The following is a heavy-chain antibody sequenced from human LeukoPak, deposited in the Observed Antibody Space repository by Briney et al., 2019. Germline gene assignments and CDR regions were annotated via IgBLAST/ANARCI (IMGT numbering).Heavy chain of an antibody. CDR3: AREYTDIVVVVAATPGWFDP. V-gene: IGHV1-69*04. J-gene: IGHJ5*02. D-gene: IGHD2-15*01. CDR1: GGTFSSYA. CDR2: IIPILGIA. Sequence: SVKVSCKASGGTFSSYAISWVRQAPGQGLEWMGRIIPILGIANYAQKFQGRVTITADKSTSTAYMELSSLRSEDTAVYYCAREYTDIVVVVAATPGWFDPWGQGTLVTVSS.